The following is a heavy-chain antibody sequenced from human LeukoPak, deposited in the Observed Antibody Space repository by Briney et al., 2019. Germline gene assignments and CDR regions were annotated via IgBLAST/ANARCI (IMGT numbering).Heavy chain of an antibody. J-gene: IGHJ5*02. CDR1: GYTFTSYY. V-gene: IGHV1-46*01. CDR3: AREGYYYDSSGYSNWFDP. D-gene: IGHD3-22*01. CDR2: INPSGGST. Sequence: ASVKVFCKASGYTFTSYYMHWVRQAPGQGLEWMGIINPSGGSTSYAQKFQGRVTMTRDMSTSTVYMELSSLRSEDTAVYYCAREGYYYDSSGYSNWFDPWGQGTLVTVSS.